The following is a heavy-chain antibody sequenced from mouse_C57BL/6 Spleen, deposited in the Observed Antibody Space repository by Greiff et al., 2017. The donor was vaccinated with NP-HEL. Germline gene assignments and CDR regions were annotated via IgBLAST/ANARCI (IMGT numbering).Heavy chain of an antibody. D-gene: IGHD1-1*02. J-gene: IGHJ2*01. V-gene: IGHV1-54*01. CDR1: GYAFTNYL. Sequence: VQLQQSGAELVRPGTSVKVSCKASGYAFTNYLIEWVKQRPGQGLEWIGVINPGSGGTNYNEKFKGKATLTADKSSSTAYMQLSSLTSEDSAVYFCARGGWDYFDCWGQGTTLTVSS. CDR2: INPGSGGT. CDR3: ARGGWDYFDC.